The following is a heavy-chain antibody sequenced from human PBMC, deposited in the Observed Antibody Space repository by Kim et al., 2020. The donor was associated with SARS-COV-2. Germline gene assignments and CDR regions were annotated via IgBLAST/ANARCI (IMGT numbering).Heavy chain of an antibody. CDR3: ARSVGASTNVLYYGMDL. CDR2: ISNNGTTI. V-gene: IGHV3-11*01. D-gene: IGHD2-8*01. Sequence: GGSLRLSCAASKFTFGDYYMTWIRQAPGGGLEWLSYISNNGTTISYADSVRGRFTISRDNAKKSMYLQMNSLGPEDTAVYYCARSVGASTNVLYYGMDLWGQGTTVTLSS. CDR1: KFTFGDYY. J-gene: IGHJ6*02.